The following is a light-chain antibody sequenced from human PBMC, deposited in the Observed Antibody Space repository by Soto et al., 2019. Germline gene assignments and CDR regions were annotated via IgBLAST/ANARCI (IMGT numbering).Light chain of an antibody. CDR2: GAS. CDR3: QQYGSSPWT. J-gene: IGKJ1*01. V-gene: IGKV3-20*01. CDR1: LSVSSSY. Sequence: EIVLTQSPGTLSLSPGERATLSCRASLSVSSSYLAWYQQKPGQAPRLHIYGASSRATGIPDRFSGSGSGTDFTLTISRLEPEDFAVYYCQQYGSSPWTFGQGTKVEIK.